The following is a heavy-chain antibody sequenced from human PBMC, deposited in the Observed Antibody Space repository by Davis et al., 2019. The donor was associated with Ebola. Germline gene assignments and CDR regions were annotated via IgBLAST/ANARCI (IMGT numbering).Heavy chain of an antibody. J-gene: IGHJ4*02. D-gene: IGHD3-9*01. Sequence: ASVKVSCKASGGSFSSYAINWVRQAPGQGLEWMGWMNPNSGNTGYAQKFQGRVTMTRNTSISTAYMELSSLRAEDTAVYYCARDRDSRDLLTGYWGQSLPYSGCYFDYWGQGTLVTVSS. V-gene: IGHV1-8*02. CDR1: GGSFSSYA. CDR2: MNPNSGNT. CDR3: ARDRDSRDLLTGYWGQSLPYSGCYFDY.